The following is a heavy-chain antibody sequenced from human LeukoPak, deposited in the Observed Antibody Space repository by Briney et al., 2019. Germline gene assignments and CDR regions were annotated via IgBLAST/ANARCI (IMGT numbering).Heavy chain of an antibody. V-gene: IGHV4-39*01. D-gene: IGHD1-1*01. J-gene: IGHJ4*02. CDR1: GGSISNYY. CDR2: IYYHENT. CDR3: ARRAYSAAYWKHFDY. Sequence: SETLSLTCTVSGGSISNYYWGWIRQPPGKGLEWIGSIYYHENTYYNSSLKSRVTISVDTSKNQLSLKLNSVTAADTAVYFCARRAYSAAYWKHFDYWGQGTLVTVSS.